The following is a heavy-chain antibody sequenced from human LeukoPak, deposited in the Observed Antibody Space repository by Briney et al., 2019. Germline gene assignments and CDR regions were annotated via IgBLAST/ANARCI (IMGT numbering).Heavy chain of an antibody. Sequence: PGGSLRLSCAATGLSVSSNFMSWVRQAPGKGLEWVSVIYGGGSTHYADSVKGRFTISRDNSKNTLYLQMNSLRAEDTAVYYCAKGGEYQLLRSYFDYWGQGTLVTVSS. J-gene: IGHJ4*02. CDR3: AKGGEYQLLRSYFDY. CDR1: GLSVSSNF. V-gene: IGHV3-53*01. CDR2: IYGGGST. D-gene: IGHD2-2*01.